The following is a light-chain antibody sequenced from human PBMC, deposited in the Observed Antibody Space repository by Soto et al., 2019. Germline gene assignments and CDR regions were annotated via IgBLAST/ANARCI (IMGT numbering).Light chain of an antibody. CDR2: AAS. Sequence: DIQLTQSPPFLSASVGDRVTMTCRASQGISSYLAWHQQKPGKAPNLLIYAASTLQSGVPSRFSGSGSGTEFTLTISSLQPEDFATYYCQQLNTYPITFGQGTRLEIK. V-gene: IGKV1-9*01. CDR3: QQLNTYPIT. CDR1: QGISSY. J-gene: IGKJ5*01.